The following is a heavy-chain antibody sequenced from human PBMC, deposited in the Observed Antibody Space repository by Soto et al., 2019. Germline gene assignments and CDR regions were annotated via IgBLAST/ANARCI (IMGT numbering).Heavy chain of an antibody. CDR1: GFTFSSYA. V-gene: IGHV3-30-3*01. D-gene: IGHD3-22*01. J-gene: IGHJ6*02. Sequence: LRLSCAASGFTFSSYAMHWVRQAPGKGLEWVAVISYDGSNKYYADSVKGRFTISRDNSKNTLYLQMNSLRAEDTAVYYCARGLVTMIVAYYYGMDVWGQGTTVTVSS. CDR2: ISYDGSNK. CDR3: ARGLVTMIVAYYYGMDV.